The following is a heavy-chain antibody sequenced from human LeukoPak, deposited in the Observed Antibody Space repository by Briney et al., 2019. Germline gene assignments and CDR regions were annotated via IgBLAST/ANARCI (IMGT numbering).Heavy chain of an antibody. V-gene: IGHV1-3*01. J-gene: IGHJ4*02. CDR2: INPGNGDM. CDR1: GYIFTSRA. CDR3: VRDRGGTGDFDS. Sequence: GASVKVSCKISGYIFTSRAVHWIRRAPGQGLEWMGWINPGNGDMEYSQKFQGRVTIARDTSASTVYLDLTSLRFEDTAIYYCVRDRGGTGDFDSWGQGSLVTVSS. D-gene: IGHD3-10*01.